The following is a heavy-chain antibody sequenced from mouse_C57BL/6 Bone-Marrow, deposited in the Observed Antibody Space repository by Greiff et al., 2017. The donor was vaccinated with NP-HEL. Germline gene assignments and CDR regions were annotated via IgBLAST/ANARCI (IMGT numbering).Heavy chain of an antibody. CDR3: ARPLWLRGVYYFDY. V-gene: IGHV1-61*01. CDR2: IYPSDGET. J-gene: IGHJ2*01. CDR1: GYTFTSYW. D-gene: IGHD2-2*01. Sequence: QVQLQQSGAELVRPGSSVKLSCKASGYTFTSYWMDWVKQRPGQGLEWIGNIYPSDGETHYNQKFKDKATLTVDKSSSTAYMQLSSLTSEDSAVYYCARPLWLRGVYYFDYWGQGTTLTVSS.